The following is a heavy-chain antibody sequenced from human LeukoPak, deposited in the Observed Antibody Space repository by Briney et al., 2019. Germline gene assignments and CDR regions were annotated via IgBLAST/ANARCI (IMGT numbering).Heavy chain of an antibody. Sequence: PGGSLRLSCAASGFTFSSYGMHWVRQAPGKGLEWVAFIRYDGSNKYYADSVKGRFTISRDNSKNTLYLQMNSLRAEDTAVYYCAKDRGYTAPLNYWGQGTLVTVSS. CDR2: IRYDGSNK. V-gene: IGHV3-30*02. CDR1: GFTFSSYG. J-gene: IGHJ4*02. CDR3: AKDRGYTAPLNY. D-gene: IGHD5-18*01.